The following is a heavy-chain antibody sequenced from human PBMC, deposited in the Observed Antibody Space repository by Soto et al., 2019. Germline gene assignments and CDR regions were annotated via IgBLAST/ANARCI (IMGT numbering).Heavy chain of an antibody. CDR1: GYTFTSYG. V-gene: IGHV1-18*01. D-gene: IGHD3-22*01. CDR3: ARAKDYYVSSGYYRLYYYYYYGMDV. J-gene: IGHJ6*02. Sequence: ASVKVSCKASGYTFTSYGISWVRQATGQGLEWMGWISAYNGNTNYAQKLQGRVTMTTDTSTSTAYMELRSLRSDDTAVYYCARAKDYYVSSGYYRLYYYYYYGMDVWGQGTTVTVSS. CDR2: ISAYNGNT.